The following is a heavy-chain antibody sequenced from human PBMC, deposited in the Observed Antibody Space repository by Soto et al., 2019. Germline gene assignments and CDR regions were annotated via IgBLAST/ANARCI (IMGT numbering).Heavy chain of an antibody. CDR1: GFIFSSYS. J-gene: IGHJ6*02. Sequence: GGSLRLSCAASGFIFSSYSMNWVRKARGKGLEWLSYISSSSSKIYYANSVKGRFTISRDNAKKSLHLQMNSLRDEDTAVYYCVRGNIVDRDYYYYGMDVWGQGTTVTVSS. CDR2: ISSSSSKI. CDR3: VRGNIVDRDYYYYGMDV. V-gene: IGHV3-48*02. D-gene: IGHD5-12*01.